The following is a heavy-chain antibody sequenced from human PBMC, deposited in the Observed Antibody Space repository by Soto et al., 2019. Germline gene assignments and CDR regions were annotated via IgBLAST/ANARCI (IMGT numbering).Heavy chain of an antibody. CDR1: GVSISSYY. CDR3: ARGDVVVPAAWFDP. CDR2: IYYTGST. D-gene: IGHD2-2*01. J-gene: IGHJ5*02. Sequence: PSETLSLTCTVSGVSISSYYWSWIRQPPGKGLEYIGYIYYTGSTKYNPSLKSRVTISVDTSKNQFSLTLTSMTAADTAVYYCARGDVVVPAAWFDPWGQGSMVTVYS. V-gene: IGHV4-59*01.